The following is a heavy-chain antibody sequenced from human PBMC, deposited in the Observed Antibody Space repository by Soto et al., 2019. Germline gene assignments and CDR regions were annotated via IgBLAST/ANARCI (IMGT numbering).Heavy chain of an antibody. CDR2: TYSGGAT. CDR1: GITVSTSY. D-gene: IGHD3-10*01. J-gene: IGHJ5*02. V-gene: IGHV3-66*01. CDR3: ATSLLWFGELRS. Sequence: EVQLVESGGGLVQPGGSLRLSCAASGITVSTSYMSWVRQAPGKGLEWVSLTYSGGATYYADSVKGRFSISRDNFNNTVYLQMNSLRAEDTAMYYCATSLLWFGELRSWGQGNLVTVSS.